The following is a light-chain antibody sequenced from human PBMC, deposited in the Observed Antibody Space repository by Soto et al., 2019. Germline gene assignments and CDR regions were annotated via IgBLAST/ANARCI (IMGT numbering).Light chain of an antibody. CDR3: QQYGSAPRT. Sequence: LVLTQSPGTLSLSPVETATLSCRASQSVSNIYLGWYQQKPGQAPRLLIFDGSSRATGIPDRFSGSGSGTDFTLTISRLEPEDFAVYYCQQYGSAPRTFGQGTKV. CDR1: QSVSNIY. J-gene: IGKJ1*01. V-gene: IGKV3-20*01. CDR2: DGS.